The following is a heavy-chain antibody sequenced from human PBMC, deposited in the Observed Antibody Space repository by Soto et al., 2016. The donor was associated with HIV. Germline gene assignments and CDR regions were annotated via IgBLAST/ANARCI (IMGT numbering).Heavy chain of an antibody. CDR3: ARDEIIAAQNYYYYYMDV. V-gene: IGHV3-48*01. Sequence: EVQLVESGGGLVQPGGSLRLSCAASGFTFSSYSMNWVRQAPGKGLEWVSYISSSSSTIYYADSVKGRFTISRDNAKNSLYLQMNSLRAEDTAVYYCARDEIIAAQNYYYYYMDVWGQRDHGHRLL. CDR2: ISSSSSTI. J-gene: IGHJ6*03. D-gene: IGHD6-6*01. CDR1: GFTFSSYS.